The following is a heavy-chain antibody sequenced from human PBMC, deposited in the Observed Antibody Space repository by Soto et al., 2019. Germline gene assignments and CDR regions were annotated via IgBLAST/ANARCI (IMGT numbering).Heavy chain of an antibody. D-gene: IGHD3-10*01. V-gene: IGHV4-39*01. CDR2: IYYNGAT. CDR1: GGSIRTRSDY. J-gene: IGHJ5*02. Sequence: QLQLQESGPGLVEPSETLSLTCTVSGGSIRTRSDYWGWLRQPPGKGLEWIGTIYYNGATYYNVSLQKRVNISIETSTKQFSQSLRSVTATDTAVYYCARGVGDHTWFDPWGQGTLVTVSS. CDR3: ARGVGDHTWFDP.